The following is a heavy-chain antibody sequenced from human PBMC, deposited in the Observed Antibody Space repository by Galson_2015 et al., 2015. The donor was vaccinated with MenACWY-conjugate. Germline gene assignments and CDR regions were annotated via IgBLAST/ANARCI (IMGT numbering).Heavy chain of an antibody. V-gene: IGHV1-18*01. D-gene: IGHD6-13*01. J-gene: IGHJ4*02. Sequence: CKAAGYTFTNFGITWVRKAPGQGLEWMGWISTYNGNANYAQKVRDRVMMTTDTSTNTVHMELKSLTSDDTAVYFCARDPIGRHDSSSWFWIDWGQGTPVTVSS. CDR2: ISTYNGNA. CDR1: GYTFTNFG. CDR3: ARDPIGRHDSSSWFWID.